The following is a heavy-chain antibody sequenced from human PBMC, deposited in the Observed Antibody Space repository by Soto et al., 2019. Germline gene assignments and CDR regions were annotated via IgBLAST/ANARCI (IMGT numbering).Heavy chain of an antibody. V-gene: IGHV4-34*01. Sequence: LETLSLTCAVYGGSFSGCYWSWIRQPPGKGLEWIGEINHSGSTNYNPSLKSRVTISVDTSKNQFSLKLSSVTAADTAVYYCARGGSIAVAGYYFDYWGQGQWSPSPQ. CDR2: INHSGST. CDR1: GGSFSGCY. J-gene: IGHJ4*02. D-gene: IGHD6-19*01. CDR3: ARGGSIAVAGYYFDY.